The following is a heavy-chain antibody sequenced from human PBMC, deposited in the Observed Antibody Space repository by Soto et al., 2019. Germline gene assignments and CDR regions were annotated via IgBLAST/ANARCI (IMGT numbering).Heavy chain of an antibody. V-gene: IGHV4-59*11. Sequence: SETLSLTCTVSGGSLNAHYWSWIRQPPGKGLEWIGYIYYSGSTLYNPSLKTRVTISVDTAKNQSSLRLNSLTAADTAVYYCASGWMAAFDTWGQGTLVTVSS. CDR1: GGSLNAHY. CDR3: ASGWMAAFDT. J-gene: IGHJ5*02. CDR2: IYYSGST. D-gene: IGHD2-2*03.